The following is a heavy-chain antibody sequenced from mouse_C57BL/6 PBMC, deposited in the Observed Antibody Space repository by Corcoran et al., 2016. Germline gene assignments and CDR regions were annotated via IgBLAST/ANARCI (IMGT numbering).Heavy chain of an antibody. D-gene: IGHD3-2*02. J-gene: IGHJ2*01. CDR1: GYTFTTYG. CDR3: ARQRRLFDY. Sequence: QIQLVQSGPELKKPDETVKISCKASGYTFTTYGMSWVKQAPGKGLKWMGWINTYSGVPTYADDFKGRFAFSLETSASTAYLQINNLKNEDTTTYFCARQRRLFDYWGQGTTLTVSS. V-gene: IGHV9-3*01. CDR2: INTYSGVP.